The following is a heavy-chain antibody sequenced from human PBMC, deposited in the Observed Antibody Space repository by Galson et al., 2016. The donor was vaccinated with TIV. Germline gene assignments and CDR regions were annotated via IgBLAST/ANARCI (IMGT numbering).Heavy chain of an antibody. D-gene: IGHD6-19*01. CDR3: ARARSGWFDS. CDR1: GGSVSSGTYH. J-gene: IGHJ5*01. V-gene: IGHV4-61*02. Sequence: TLSLTCTVSGGSVSSGTYHWSWIRQPAGKGLEWVGRFSTSGNTNYSPSLKSRVTILVDTSKNQFSLKLSSVTAADTAVYYCARARSGWFDSWGQGTLVTVSS. CDR2: FSTSGNT.